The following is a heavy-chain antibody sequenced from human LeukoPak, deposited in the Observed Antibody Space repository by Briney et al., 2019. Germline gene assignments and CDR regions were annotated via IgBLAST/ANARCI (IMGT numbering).Heavy chain of an antibody. CDR1: GYTFTGYY. D-gene: IGHD3-10*01. CDR3: ARDREDYYGSGSYYNEFDY. Sequence: SVKVSCKASGYTFTGYYMHWVRQAPGQGLEWMGRIIPIFGTANYAQKFQGRVTITTDESTSTAYMELSSLRSEDTAVYYCARDREDYYGSGSYYNEFDYWGQGTLVTVSS. V-gene: IGHV1-69*05. J-gene: IGHJ4*02. CDR2: IIPIFGTA.